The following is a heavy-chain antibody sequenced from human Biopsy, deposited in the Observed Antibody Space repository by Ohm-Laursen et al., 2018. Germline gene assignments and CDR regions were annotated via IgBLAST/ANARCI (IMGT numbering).Heavy chain of an antibody. CDR1: GFSFSSYG. D-gene: IGHD2-2*01. V-gene: IGHV3-30*03. CDR3: ARVLLPAAAVHYGMDV. CDR2: ISDDGRNK. Sequence: LSLTCAASGFSFSSYGMHWVRQAPGKGLEWVAVISDDGRNKYYIDSVRGRFTISRDNSKNTLYLQMNSLRAEDTAVYYCARVLLPAAAVHYGMDVWGQGTTVTVSS. J-gene: IGHJ6*02.